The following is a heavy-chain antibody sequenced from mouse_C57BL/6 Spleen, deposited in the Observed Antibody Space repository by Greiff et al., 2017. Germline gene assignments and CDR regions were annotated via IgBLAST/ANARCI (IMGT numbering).Heavy chain of an antibody. V-gene: IGHV1-64*01. CDR1: GYTFTSYW. CDR3: ASSSTMVNDY. Sequence: QVQLQQPGAELVKPGASVKLSCKASGYTFTSYWMHWVKQRPGQGLEWIGMIHPNSGSTNYNEKFKSKATLTVDKSSSTAYMQLSSLTSADSSVYYCASSSTMVNDYWGQGTTLTVSS. CDR2: IHPNSGST. J-gene: IGHJ2*01. D-gene: IGHD2-2*01.